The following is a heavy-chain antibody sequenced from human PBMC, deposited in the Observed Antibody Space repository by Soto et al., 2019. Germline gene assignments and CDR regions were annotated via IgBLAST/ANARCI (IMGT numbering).Heavy chain of an antibody. V-gene: IGHV5-51*01. Sequence: PGESLKISCRTCGYKFTSYWIAWVRQMPGKVLEWMGIIFPSDSDTRYSPSFQGQITLSADRFTSTRFLQWASFKHSVTALYFCARREKNGYFNWFDSWG. CDR3: ARREKNGYFNWFDS. CDR1: GYKFTSYW. J-gene: IGHJ5*01. D-gene: IGHD3-22*01. CDR2: IFPSDSDT.